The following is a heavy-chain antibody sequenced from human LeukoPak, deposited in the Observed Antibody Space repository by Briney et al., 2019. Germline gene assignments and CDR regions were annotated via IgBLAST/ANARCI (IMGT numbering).Heavy chain of an antibody. Sequence: SETLSLTCAVYGGSFSGYYWSWIRQPPGKGLEWIGEINHSGSTNYNPSLKSRVTISVDTSKNQFSLKLSSVTAGDTAVYYCATSPMWFGELFGSYYMDVWGKGTTVTISS. D-gene: IGHD3-10*01. V-gene: IGHV4-34*01. CDR3: ATSPMWFGELFGSYYMDV. J-gene: IGHJ6*03. CDR1: GGSFSGYY. CDR2: INHSGST.